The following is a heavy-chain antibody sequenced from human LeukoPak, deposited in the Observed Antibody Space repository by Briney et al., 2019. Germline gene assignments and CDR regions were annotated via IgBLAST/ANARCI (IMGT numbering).Heavy chain of an antibody. J-gene: IGHJ6*01. CDR2: ISAYNGNT. V-gene: IGHV1-18*01. Sequence: AVKVSSKASGYTTTSYGISWVRQAPGQGREGMGWISAYNGNTNYAQKLQGRVTMTTDTSTSTAYMELRSLRSDDTAVYYCAREEVVTAKYYFGMDVWGQGTTVSVFS. CDR3: AREEVVTAKYYFGMDV. CDR1: GYTTTSYG. D-gene: IGHD2-21*02.